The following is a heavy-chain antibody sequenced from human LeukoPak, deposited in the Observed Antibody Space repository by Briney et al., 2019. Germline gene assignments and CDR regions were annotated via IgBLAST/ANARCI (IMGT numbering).Heavy chain of an antibody. CDR2: INHSGST. J-gene: IGHJ4*02. CDR1: GGSFSGYY. V-gene: IGHV4-34*01. CDR3: ARGEYSYGHDY. Sequence: SETLSLTCAVYGGSFSGYYWSWIRQPPGKGLEWIGEINHSGSTNYNPSLKSRVTISVETSKNQFSLKLSSVTAADTAVYYCARGEYSYGHDYWGQGTLVTVSS. D-gene: IGHD5-18*01.